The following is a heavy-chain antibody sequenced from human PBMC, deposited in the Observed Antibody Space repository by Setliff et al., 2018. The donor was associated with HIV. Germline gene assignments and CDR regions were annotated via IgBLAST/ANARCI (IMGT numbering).Heavy chain of an antibody. CDR3: ARVRNYNFWSGYLDY. D-gene: IGHD3-3*01. CDR2: IYYSGNT. J-gene: IGHJ4*02. CDR1: GTSIRSRF. V-gene: IGHV4-59*11. Sequence: PSETLSLTCTVSGTSIRSRFWSWIRQPPGKGLEWIGTIYYSGNTNYNPSLKSRVTISVDTSKNQFSLKLSSVTAADTAVYYCARVRNYNFWSGYLDYWGQGTLVTVSS.